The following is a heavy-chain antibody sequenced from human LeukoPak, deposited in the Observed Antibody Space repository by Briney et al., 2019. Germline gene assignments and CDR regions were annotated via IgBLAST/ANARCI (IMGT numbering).Heavy chain of an antibody. CDR3: ARRGDGYYFDY. CDR2: IYSGGST. CDR1: GFTVSSNY. J-gene: IGHJ4*02. V-gene: IGHV3-66*04. D-gene: IGHD5-24*01. Sequence: GGSLRLSCAASGFTVSSNYMSWVRQAPGKGLEWVSVIYSGGSTYYPDSVKGRFTISRDNSKNTLYLQMNSLRAEDTAVYYCARRGDGYYFDYWGQGTLVTVSS.